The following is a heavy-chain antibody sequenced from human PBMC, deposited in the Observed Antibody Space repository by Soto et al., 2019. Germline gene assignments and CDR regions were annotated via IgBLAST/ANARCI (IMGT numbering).Heavy chain of an antibody. V-gene: IGHV3-30*18. D-gene: IGHD3-10*01. CDR2: ISYDGSNK. J-gene: IGHJ6*02. CDR1: GFTFSNYG. CDR3: ANDRGKIYYYGMDV. Sequence: VQLVESGGGVVQPGRSLRLSCAASGFTFSNYGMHWVRQAPGMGLEWVAVISYDGSNKYYADSVKGRFTISRDNSRNTLYLQMNSLRAEDTAVYYCANDRGKIYYYGMDVWGQATTVTVSS.